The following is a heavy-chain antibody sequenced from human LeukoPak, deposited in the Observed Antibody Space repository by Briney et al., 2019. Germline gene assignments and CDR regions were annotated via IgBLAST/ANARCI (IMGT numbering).Heavy chain of an antibody. V-gene: IGHV1-69*05. D-gene: IGHD6-6*01. CDR2: IIPIFGTA. CDR1: GGTFSSYA. CDR3: ATLVGSIAAQYAFDI. J-gene: IGHJ3*02. Sequence: ASVKVSCKASGGTFSSYAISWVRQAPGQGLEWMGGIIPIFGTANYAQKFQGRVTITTDESTSTAYMELSSLRSEDTAVYYCATLVGSIAAQYAFDIWGQGTMVTVSS.